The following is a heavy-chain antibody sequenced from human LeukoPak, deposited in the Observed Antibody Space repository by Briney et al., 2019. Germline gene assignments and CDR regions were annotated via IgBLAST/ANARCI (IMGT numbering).Heavy chain of an antibody. Sequence: ASVKVSCKVSGYTLTELSIHWVRQAPGKGLEWMGGFDPEDGETIYAQKFQGRVTMTEDTSTDTASMELSSLRSEDTAVYYCATGLMSDPDYWGQGTLVTVSS. D-gene: IGHD3-16*01. CDR3: ATGLMSDPDY. J-gene: IGHJ4*02. CDR1: GYTLTELS. CDR2: FDPEDGET. V-gene: IGHV1-24*01.